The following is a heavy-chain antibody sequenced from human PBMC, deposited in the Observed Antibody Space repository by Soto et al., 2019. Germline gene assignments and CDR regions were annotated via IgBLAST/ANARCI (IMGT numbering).Heavy chain of an antibody. Sequence: SDALSHTFNLSGCPIFNFSWSRIRQPPGKGLEWIGYIYYTGSTNYNPSLRSRDTISVDMSKSHLSLKLSSVTAADTAVYHCARGFSSGRGVAIEYWGQGTRVT. V-gene: IGHV4-59*01. CDR2: IYYTGST. J-gene: IGHJ4*02. CDR1: GCPIFNFS. D-gene: IGHD6-19*01. CDR3: ARGFSSGRGVAIEY.